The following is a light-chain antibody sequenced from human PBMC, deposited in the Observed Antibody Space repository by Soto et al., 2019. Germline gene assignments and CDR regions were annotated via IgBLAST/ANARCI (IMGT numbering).Light chain of an antibody. J-gene: IGKJ5*01. CDR2: LAS. V-gene: IGKV2-28*01. CDR3: MQALQTPNT. Sequence: DIVMTQSPLSLGVTPGEPASISCRSSQSLLYSDGDNYLDWYLHKPVQSPQLLIYLASNRASGVPARFSGSGSGTYFTLKISRVEAEDVGLYYCMQALQTPNTFGQGARLEIK. CDR1: QSLLYSDGDNY.